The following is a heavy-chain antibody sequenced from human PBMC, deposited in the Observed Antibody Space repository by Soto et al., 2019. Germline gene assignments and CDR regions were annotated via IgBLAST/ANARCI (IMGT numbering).Heavy chain of an antibody. V-gene: IGHV3-21*01. CDR1: GFTFSNYN. CDR3: ARDLTAAYDFVF. Sequence: GGSLRLSCAASGFTFSNYNMNWVRQAPWKGLEWVSSISSSSSYMYYADSVKGRFTISRDNARNSLYLQLNGLRAEDTAVYYCARDLTAAYDFVFWGKGTLVTVSS. J-gene: IGHJ4*02. CDR2: ISSSSSYM. D-gene: IGHD5-12*01.